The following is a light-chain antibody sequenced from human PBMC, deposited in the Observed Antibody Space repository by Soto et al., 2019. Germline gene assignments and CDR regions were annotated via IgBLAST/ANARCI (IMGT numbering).Light chain of an antibody. V-gene: IGLV2-14*01. CDR3: SSYTSSSTLSV. J-gene: IGLJ1*01. CDR2: EVS. CDR1: SSDVGGYNY. Sequence: QSVLTQPASVSGSPGQSIAISCTGTSSDVGGYNYVSWYQQHPGKAPKLMIYEVSNRHSGVSNRFSGSKSGNTASLTISGLQAEDEADYYCSSYTSSSTLSVFGTGTKVTVL.